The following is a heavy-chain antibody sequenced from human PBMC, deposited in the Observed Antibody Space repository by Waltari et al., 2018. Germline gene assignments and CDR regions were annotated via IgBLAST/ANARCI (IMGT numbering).Heavy chain of an antibody. D-gene: IGHD2-15*01. CDR3: ARDRGRGLYLDS. CDR1: GDYLRGNNW. CDR2: NHRSGRT. J-gene: IGHJ4*02. Sequence: LLESGPGLAEPSGPLSTPATISGDYLRGNNWWSWVRQSPEKGLEWIGQNHRSGRTNYNPSLGRRATISLDTANNQFSLKLTSTTAADTAVYYCARDRGRGLYLDSWGQGTLVTVSP. V-gene: IGHV4-4*02.